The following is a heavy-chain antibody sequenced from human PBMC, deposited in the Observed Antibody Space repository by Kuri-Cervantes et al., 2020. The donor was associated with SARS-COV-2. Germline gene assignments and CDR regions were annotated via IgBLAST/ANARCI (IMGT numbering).Heavy chain of an antibody. Sequence: ASVKVSCKASGGTFSSYAISWVRQAPGQGLEWMGGFDPEDGETIYAQKFQGRVTMTEDTSTDTAYMELSSLRSEDTAVYCCATVRYYYGSGSPHRASDYYGMDVWGQGTTVTVSS. V-gene: IGHV1-24*01. D-gene: IGHD3-10*01. CDR1: GGTFSSYA. J-gene: IGHJ6*02. CDR3: ATVRYYYGSGSPHRASDYYGMDV. CDR2: FDPEDGET.